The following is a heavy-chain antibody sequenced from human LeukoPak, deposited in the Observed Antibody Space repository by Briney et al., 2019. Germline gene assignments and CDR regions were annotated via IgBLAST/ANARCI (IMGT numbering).Heavy chain of an antibody. Sequence: TGGSLRLSCAASGFTFSSYEMNWVRQDPGKGLEWVSYISSSGSTIYYADSVKGRFTISRDNAKNSLYLQMNSLGAEDTAVYYCAKDAVGGTYVRYFDSWGQGTLVTVSS. CDR1: GFTFSSYE. CDR3: AKDAVGGTYVRYFDS. J-gene: IGHJ4*02. V-gene: IGHV3-48*03. D-gene: IGHD1-26*01. CDR2: ISSSGSTI.